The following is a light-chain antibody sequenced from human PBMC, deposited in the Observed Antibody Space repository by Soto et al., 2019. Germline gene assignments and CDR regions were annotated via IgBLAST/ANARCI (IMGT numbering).Light chain of an antibody. V-gene: IGKV3D-11*03. Sequence: EIVLTQSPAALSVSPGERVTLSCRASQGIGDTLAWYQQKPGQTPRLLIYDSSTRAIGIPIRFSGSRSGTEFILTINGLEPEDFAVYYCQQRSNWRITFGQGTRLEIK. CDR2: DSS. J-gene: IGKJ5*01. CDR3: QQRSNWRIT. CDR1: QGIGDT.